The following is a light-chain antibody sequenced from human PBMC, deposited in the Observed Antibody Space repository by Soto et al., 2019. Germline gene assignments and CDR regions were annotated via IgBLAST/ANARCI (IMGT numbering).Light chain of an antibody. CDR3: QQYGSSVYT. Sequence: DNELTEYAGTLTVWTREGAAICCSVSQSVSSSYLAWYQQKPGQAPRLLIYDSSTRATGIPDRFRGSGSGTAFTLTINRLDPEDFAVYYCQQYGSSVYTFGQGTRLEI. CDR2: DSS. CDR1: QSVSSSY. J-gene: IGKJ5*01. V-gene: IGKV3-20*01.